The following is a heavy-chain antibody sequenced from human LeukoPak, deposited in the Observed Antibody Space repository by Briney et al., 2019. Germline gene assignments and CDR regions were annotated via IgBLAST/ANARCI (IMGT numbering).Heavy chain of an antibody. CDR2: ISAYNGNT. J-gene: IGHJ4*02. CDR1: GYTFTSYG. D-gene: IGHD3-3*01. Sequence: ASVKVSCKASGYTFTSYGISWVRQAPGQGLEWMGWISAYNGNTNYAQKLQGRVTMTTDTSTSTVYMELSSLRSEDTAVYYCARAILYRAEATNFDYWGQGTLVTVSS. V-gene: IGHV1-18*01. CDR3: ARAILYRAEATNFDY.